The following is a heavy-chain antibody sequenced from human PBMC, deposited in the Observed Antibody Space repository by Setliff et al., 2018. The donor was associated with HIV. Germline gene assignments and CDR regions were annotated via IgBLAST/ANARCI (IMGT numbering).Heavy chain of an antibody. CDR3: ARGLSFYDPGGFDY. Sequence: SETLSLXCTVSGGSISSYYWSWIRQPPGKGLEWIGYIHTSGSPNYNTSLKSRVTISVDTSKNQFSLKLSGVTAADTAVYYCARGLSFYDPGGFDYWGQGTLVTVSS. CDR1: GGSISSYY. CDR2: IHTSGSP. V-gene: IGHV4-4*09. J-gene: IGHJ4*02. D-gene: IGHD3-22*01.